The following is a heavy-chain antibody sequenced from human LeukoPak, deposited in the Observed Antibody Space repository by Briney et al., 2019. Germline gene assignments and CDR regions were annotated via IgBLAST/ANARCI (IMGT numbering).Heavy chain of an antibody. Sequence: GASVKVSCKASGGTFSSYAIVWVRQAPGQGLEWMGWINPNSGGTNYAQKFQGRVTMTRDTSISTAYMELSRLRSDDTAVYYCARSDSSGYSADYWGQGTLVTVSS. V-gene: IGHV1-2*02. CDR2: INPNSGGT. CDR1: GGTFSSYA. CDR3: ARSDSSGYSADY. D-gene: IGHD3-22*01. J-gene: IGHJ4*02.